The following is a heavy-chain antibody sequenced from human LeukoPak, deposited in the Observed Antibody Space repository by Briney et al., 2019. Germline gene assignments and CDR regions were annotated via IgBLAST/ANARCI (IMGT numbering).Heavy chain of an antibody. V-gene: IGHV4-34*01. CDR2: INHMGRT. CDR1: GGSLSGSY. D-gene: IGHD3-3*01. Sequence: ETLSLTCALYGGSLSGSYWSWIRHPPGEGREWIGEINHMGRTNYNPSPKRRVTIPVAQPQKQSSLKLSSVAAADTAVYYCSVEEGYDNLFDHWGQGTLVTVSS. CDR3: SVEEGYDNLFDH. J-gene: IGHJ4*02.